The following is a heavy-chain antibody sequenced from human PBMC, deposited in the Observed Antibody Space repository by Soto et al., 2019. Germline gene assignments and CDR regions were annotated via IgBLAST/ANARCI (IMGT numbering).Heavy chain of an antibody. J-gene: IGHJ5*02. D-gene: IGHD2-2*01. CDR1: GGSIISGHYN. Sequence: QLQESGPGLVRPSETLSLTCTVSGGSIISGHYNWVWVRQPPGKGLEWMASVFHTGTAYYNLSLSSRATISVDTSRNKFSLRLTSLTAADTAVYNCARHPAGFPAWFDNWGQGLLVTVSS. V-gene: IGHV4-39*01. CDR3: ARHPAGFPAWFDN. CDR2: VFHTGTA.